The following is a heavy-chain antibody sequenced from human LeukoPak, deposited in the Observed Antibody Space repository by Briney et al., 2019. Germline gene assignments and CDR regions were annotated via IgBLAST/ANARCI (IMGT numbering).Heavy chain of an antibody. CDR1: VFTFTTST. J-gene: IGHJ6*01. CDR3: SPVRSSYYYHGMDV. CDR2: IVVGSGNT. D-gene: IGHD6-6*01. Sequence: SVRVSSTASVFTFTTSTMQWVRQARGQRLEWIGWIVVGSGNTHYAQKFHETVTITRDISTSTAYMKLSSRRSECPAVSYCSPVRSSYYYHGMDVWVQGTTVTVSS. V-gene: IGHV1-58*02.